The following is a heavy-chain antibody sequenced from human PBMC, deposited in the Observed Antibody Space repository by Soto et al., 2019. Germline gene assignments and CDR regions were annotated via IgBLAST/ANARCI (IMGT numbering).Heavy chain of an antibody. D-gene: IGHD2-15*01. V-gene: IGHV4-4*02. CDR2: IYQSGTT. Sequence: QVQLQESGPGLVKPSETLSLTCAVSGGSVSGDDWWSWVRQPPEKGLEWIGEIYQSGTTNYNPSLNSRVTTSLHKSKNQLSLKLTSLTAADTAVYYCARGSGWRVDPWGQGTLVTVSS. J-gene: IGHJ5*02. CDR3: ARGSGWRVDP. CDR1: GGSVSGDDW.